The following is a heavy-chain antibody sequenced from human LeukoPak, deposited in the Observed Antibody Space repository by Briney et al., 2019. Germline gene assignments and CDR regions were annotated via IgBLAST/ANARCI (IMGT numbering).Heavy chain of an antibody. Sequence: PGGSLRLSCAASGFTFSSYGMSWVRQAPGKGLELVSAISGSGGSTYYADSVKGRFTISRDNSKNTLYLQMNSLRAEDTAVYYCAGYYYGSGSYYTTHNWFDPWGQGTLVTVSS. CDR1: GFTFSSYG. CDR2: ISGSGGST. V-gene: IGHV3-23*01. CDR3: AGYYYGSGSYYTTHNWFDP. J-gene: IGHJ5*02. D-gene: IGHD3-10*01.